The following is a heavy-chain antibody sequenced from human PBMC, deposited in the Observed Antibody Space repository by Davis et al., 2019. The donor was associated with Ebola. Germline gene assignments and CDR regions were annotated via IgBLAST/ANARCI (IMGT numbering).Heavy chain of an antibody. Sequence: SETLSLTCTLSGGSTSSYYWNWIRQPPGKGLEWIGYIYYTGSTNYNPSLKSRVTISLDTSKNQFSLKLTSVTAADTAVYYCARDSDAFDIWGQGTMVTVSS. CDR3: ARDSDAFDI. V-gene: IGHV4-59*01. CDR1: GGSTSSYY. CDR2: IYYTGST. J-gene: IGHJ3*02.